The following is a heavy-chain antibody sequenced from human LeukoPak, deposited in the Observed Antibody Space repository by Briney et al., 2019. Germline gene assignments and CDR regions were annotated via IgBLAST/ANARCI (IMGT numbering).Heavy chain of an antibody. CDR2: INPNSGGT. CDR1: GYTFTGYY. J-gene: IGHJ1*01. CDR3: ASGDSSGYYLAYFQH. V-gene: IGHV1-2*02. Sequence: ASVKVSCKASGYTFTGYYMHWVRQAPGQGLEWMGWINPNSGGTNYAQKFQGRVTMTRDTSISTAYMELSRLRPDDTAVYYCASGDSSGYYLAYFQHWGQGTLVTVSS. D-gene: IGHD3-22*01.